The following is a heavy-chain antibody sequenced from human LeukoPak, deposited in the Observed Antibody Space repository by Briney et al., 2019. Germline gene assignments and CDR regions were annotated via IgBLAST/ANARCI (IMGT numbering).Heavy chain of an antibody. CDR3: ARDLGVMVRAFDI. D-gene: IGHD5-18*01. CDR1: GGSISSYY. J-gene: IGHJ3*02. V-gene: IGHV4-59*01. CDR2: IYYSGST. Sequence: SGTLSLTCTVSGGSISSYYWSWIRQPPGKRLEWIGYIYYSGSTSYNPSLKSRVTISVDTSKNQISLKLSSVTAADTAVYYCARDLGVMVRAFDIWGQGTMVTVSS.